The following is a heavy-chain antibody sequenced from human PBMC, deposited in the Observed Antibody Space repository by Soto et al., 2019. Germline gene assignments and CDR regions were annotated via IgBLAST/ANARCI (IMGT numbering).Heavy chain of an antibody. CDR3: ARRALGYCSGGSCHFDY. J-gene: IGHJ4*02. CDR2: IYYSGST. V-gene: IGHV4-59*08. D-gene: IGHD2-15*01. Sequence: SETLSLTCTVSGGSIGSYYWSWIRQPPGKGLEWIGYIYYSGSTNCNPSLKSRVTISVDTSKNQFSLKLSSVTAADTAVYYCARRALGYCSGGSCHFDYWGQGTLVTVSS. CDR1: GGSIGSYY.